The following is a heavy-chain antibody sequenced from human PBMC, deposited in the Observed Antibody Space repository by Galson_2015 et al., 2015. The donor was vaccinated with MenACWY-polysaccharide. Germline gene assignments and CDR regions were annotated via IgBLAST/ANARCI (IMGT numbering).Heavy chain of an antibody. J-gene: IGHJ3*02. V-gene: IGHV3-33*08. Sequence: SLRLSCAASGFTFSSYAMGWVRQAPGKGLEWVAVIWYDGSNKYYADSVKGRFTISRDNSKNTLYLQINSLRAEDTAVYYCARDFGTAPLFLGAFDIWGHGTMVTVSS. D-gene: IGHD3-3*01. CDR1: GFTFSSYA. CDR3: ARDFGTAPLFLGAFDI. CDR2: IWYDGSNK.